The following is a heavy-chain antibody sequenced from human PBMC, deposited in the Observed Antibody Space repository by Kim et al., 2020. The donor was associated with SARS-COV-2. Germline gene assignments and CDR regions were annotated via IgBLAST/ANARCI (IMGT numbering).Heavy chain of an antibody. V-gene: IGHV4-59*01. CDR1: GGSISSYY. CDR2: IYYSGST. Sequence: SETLSLTCTVSGGSISSYYWSWIRQPPGKGLEWIGYIYYSGSTNYNPSLKSRVTISVDTSKNQFSLKLSSVTAADTAVYYCARDFAKFRDGYNFAERNWYFDLWGRGTLVTVSS. D-gene: IGHD1-1*01. J-gene: IGHJ2*01. CDR3: ARDFAKFRDGYNFAERNWYFDL.